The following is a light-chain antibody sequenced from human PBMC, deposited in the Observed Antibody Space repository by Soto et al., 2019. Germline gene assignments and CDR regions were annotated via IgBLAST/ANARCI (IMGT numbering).Light chain of an antibody. J-gene: IGKJ1*01. Sequence: EIVLTQSPGTLSLSPGERATLSCRASQSVSSSYLAWYQQKPGQAPRLLTYGASSRATGIPDRFSGSGSGTDFSLTISRLEPEDFAVYYCQQYGSSPWTFGQGTKVELK. CDR2: GAS. CDR1: QSVSSSY. CDR3: QQYGSSPWT. V-gene: IGKV3-20*01.